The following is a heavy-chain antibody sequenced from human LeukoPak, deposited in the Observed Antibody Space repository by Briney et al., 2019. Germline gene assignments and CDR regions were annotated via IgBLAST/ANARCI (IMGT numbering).Heavy chain of an antibody. CDR1: GFSVTNNY. CDR3: ARGWRFDY. CDR2: IYSGGST. V-gene: IGHV3-66*01. J-gene: IGHJ4*02. D-gene: IGHD3-3*01. Sequence: GGSLRLSCAVSGFSVTNNYMSWVRQAPGKGLEWVSVIYSGGSTYYADSVKGRFTISRDNSKNTLYLQMNSLRAEDTAVYYCARGWRFDYWGQGTPVTVSS.